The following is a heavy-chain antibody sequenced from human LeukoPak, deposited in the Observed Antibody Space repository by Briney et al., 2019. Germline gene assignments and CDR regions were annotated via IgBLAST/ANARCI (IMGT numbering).Heavy chain of an antibody. V-gene: IGHV4-59*01. D-gene: IGHD5-24*01. Sequence: KASETLSLTCTVSGGSISSYYWSWIRQPPGKGLEWIGCIYYSGSTNYNPSLKSRVTISVDTSNNQFSLKLTSLTAADTAVYYCARGRTRRTISFDYWGQGTLVTVSS. CDR2: IYYSGST. CDR3: ARGRTRRTISFDY. J-gene: IGHJ4*02. CDR1: GGSISSYY.